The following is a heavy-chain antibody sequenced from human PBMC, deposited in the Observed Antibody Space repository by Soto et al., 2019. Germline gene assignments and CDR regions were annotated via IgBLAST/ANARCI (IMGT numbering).Heavy chain of an antibody. D-gene: IGHD3-22*01. CDR3: ARVVVVIPPGYYYAMDV. J-gene: IGHJ6*02. Sequence: GGSLRLSCAASGFTFSSYGMHWVRQAPCKGLEWVAVISYDGSNKYYADSVKGRFTISRDNCKNSLFLQMNSLRDEDTAVYYCARVVVVIPPGYYYAMDVWGQGTTVTVSS. CDR1: GFTFSSYG. CDR2: ISYDGSNK. V-gene: IGHV3-30*03.